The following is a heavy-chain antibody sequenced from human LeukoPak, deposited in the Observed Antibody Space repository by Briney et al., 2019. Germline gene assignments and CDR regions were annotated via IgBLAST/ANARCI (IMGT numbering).Heavy chain of an antibody. J-gene: IGHJ4*02. V-gene: IGHV3-73*01. CDR2: IRSKANSYVT. D-gene: IGHD2/OR15-2a*01. CDR1: GFTFSGST. CDR3: VGDGHSNTGMNS. Sequence: GSLRLSCATSGFTFSGSTIHWVRQAPGKGLEWIGHIRSKANSYVTIYGASVKGRFTISRDDSKNTAYLHMNSLKTEDTAVYYCVGDGHSNTGMNSWGQGTLVTVSS.